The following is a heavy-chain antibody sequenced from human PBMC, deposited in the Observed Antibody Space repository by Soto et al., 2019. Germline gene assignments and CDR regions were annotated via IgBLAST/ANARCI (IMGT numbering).Heavy chain of an antibody. CDR3: VRDGGYYGAGSYFDP. V-gene: IGHV3-33*01. J-gene: IGHJ5*02. CDR2: IWYDGSNK. Sequence: QVQLVESGGGVVQPGRSLRLCCAASGFTFSSYGMHWVRQAPGEGLEWVAVIWYDGSNKYYADSVKGRFTISRDNSKNPLCLEMNSVRAEDTAVYYCVRDGGYYGAGSYFDPWCQGSLVTVSS. CDR1: GFTFSSYG. D-gene: IGHD3-10*01.